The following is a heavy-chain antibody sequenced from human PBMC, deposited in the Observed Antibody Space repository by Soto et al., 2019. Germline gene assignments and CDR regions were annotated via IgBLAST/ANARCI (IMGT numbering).Heavy chain of an antibody. CDR1: GGSFSGYY. V-gene: IGHV4-34*01. D-gene: IGHD3-3*01. Sequence: SETLSLTCAVYGGSFSGYYWSWIRQPPGKGLEWIGEINHSGSTNYNPSLKRRVTISVDTSKNQFSLKLSSVAAADTAVYYCARAHPTRITIFGVVGFNWFDPWGQGTLVTVSS. J-gene: IGHJ5*02. CDR2: INHSGST. CDR3: ARAHPTRITIFGVVGFNWFDP.